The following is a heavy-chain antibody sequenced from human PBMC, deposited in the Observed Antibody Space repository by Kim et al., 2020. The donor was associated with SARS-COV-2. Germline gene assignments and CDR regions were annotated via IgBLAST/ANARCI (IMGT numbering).Heavy chain of an antibody. CDR1: GFTFNNYW. J-gene: IGHJ6*02. Sequence: GGSLRLSCEASGFTFNNYWMSWVRQAPGKGLEWVANINQGGNEKYYVGSVRGRFTVSSDNAESSLSLQMNNLRVEDTAIYYCARDVIGCGELPYYYYGMDVWGQGTTDTVSS. V-gene: IGHV3-7*03. CDR3: ARDVIGCGELPYYYYGMDV. D-gene: IGHD3-10*01. CDR2: INQGGNEK.